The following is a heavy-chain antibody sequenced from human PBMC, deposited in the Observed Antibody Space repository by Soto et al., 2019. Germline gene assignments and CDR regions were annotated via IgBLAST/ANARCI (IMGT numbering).Heavy chain of an antibody. J-gene: IGHJ6*02. CDR3: ARGRHTGYYYYGMDV. CDR1: GFTFNSYS. D-gene: IGHD1-1*01. CDR2: ISSSSTFI. Sequence: PGGSVSLSCAASGFTFNSYSMNWVRQAPGKGLEWVSSISSSSTFIYDADSVKGRFSISRDNAKNSLFLQMNSLRAEDTAVYFCARGRHTGYYYYGMDVWGPGTTVTVS. V-gene: IGHV3-21*01.